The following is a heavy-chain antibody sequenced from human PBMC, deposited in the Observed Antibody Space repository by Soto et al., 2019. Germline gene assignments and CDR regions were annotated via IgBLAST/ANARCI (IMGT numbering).Heavy chain of an antibody. Sequence: SGGSLRLSCAASGFIFSSYGMNWVRQAPGKGLEWVAIIWYDGSNKYYADSVKGRFTISRDNSKNMVYLQMNSLRAEDTAVYYCTRAHLHYYYYMEVWGTGTTVTVSS. CDR3: TRAHLHYYYYMEV. CDR2: IWYDGSNK. V-gene: IGHV3-33*01. CDR1: GFIFSSYG. J-gene: IGHJ6*03.